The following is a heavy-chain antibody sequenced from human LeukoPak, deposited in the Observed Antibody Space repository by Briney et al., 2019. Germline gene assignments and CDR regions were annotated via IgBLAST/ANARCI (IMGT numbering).Heavy chain of an antibody. Sequence: GGSLRLSCAASGFTFSSYEMNWVCQAPGKGLDWVSYISSSGSTIYYADSVKGRFTISRDNAKNSLYLQMTSLSAEDTAVYYCAELGITMIGGVWGKGTTVTISS. CDR3: AELGITMIGGV. CDR1: GFTFSSYE. D-gene: IGHD3-10*02. V-gene: IGHV3-48*03. CDR2: ISSSGSTI. J-gene: IGHJ6*04.